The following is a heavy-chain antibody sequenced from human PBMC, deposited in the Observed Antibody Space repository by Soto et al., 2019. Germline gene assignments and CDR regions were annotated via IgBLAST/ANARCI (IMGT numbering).Heavy chain of an antibody. CDR1: GFTFSNYA. J-gene: IGHJ4*02. D-gene: IGHD6-13*01. V-gene: IGHV3-23*01. CDR2: ISGTGGSI. CDR3: AKGYRSSWPYYFDS. Sequence: EVQLLESGGTLVQPGGSLRLSCAASGFTFSNYAMNWVRQAPGKGLEWVSTISGTGGSIYYADSVKGRITISRDDSKNTLYLQMNSLRAEDTAVYYCAKGYRSSWPYYFDSWGQGTLVTVSS.